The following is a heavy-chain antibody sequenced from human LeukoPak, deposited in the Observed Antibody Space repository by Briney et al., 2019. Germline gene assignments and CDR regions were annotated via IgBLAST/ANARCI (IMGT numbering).Heavy chain of an antibody. J-gene: IGHJ5*02. D-gene: IGHD3-3*01. CDR1: GGSISSYY. Sequence: PETLSLTCTVSGGSISSYYWSWIRQPPGKALEWIGYMYYSGSPNLNPSLKSRVTISVDTSKNQFSLKLSSVTAADTAVYYCARHSSSYYDFWSGPSWFDPWGQGTLATVPS. CDR2: MYYSGSP. CDR3: ARHSSSYYDFWSGPSWFDP. V-gene: IGHV4-59*08.